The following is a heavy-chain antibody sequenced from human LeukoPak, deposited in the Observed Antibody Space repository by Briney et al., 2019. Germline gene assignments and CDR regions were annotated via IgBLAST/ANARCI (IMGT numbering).Heavy chain of an antibody. CDR3: ARGRWLLRSFDY. V-gene: IGHV4-61*02. CDR2: IYTSGST. Sequence: SETLSLTCTVSGGSISSGSYYWSWIRQPAGKGLEWIGRIYTSGSTNYNPSLKSRVTISVDTSKNQFSLKLSSVTAADTAVYYCARGRWLLRSFDYWGQGTLVTVSS. D-gene: IGHD5-12*01. CDR1: GGSISSGSYY. J-gene: IGHJ4*02.